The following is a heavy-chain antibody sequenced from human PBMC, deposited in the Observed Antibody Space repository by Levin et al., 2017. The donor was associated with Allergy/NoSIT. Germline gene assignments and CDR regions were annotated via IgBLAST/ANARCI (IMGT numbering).Heavy chain of an antibody. J-gene: IGHJ4*02. Sequence: SETLSLTCTVSGGSISSGGYYWSWIRQHPGKGLEWIGYIYYSGSTYYNPSLKSRVTISVDTSKNKFSLKLSSVTAADTAVYYCARDTGDYGDYVGYWGQGTLVTVSS. CDR2: IYYSGST. CDR1: GGSISSGGYY. D-gene: IGHD4-17*01. V-gene: IGHV4-31*03. CDR3: ARDTGDYGDYVGY.